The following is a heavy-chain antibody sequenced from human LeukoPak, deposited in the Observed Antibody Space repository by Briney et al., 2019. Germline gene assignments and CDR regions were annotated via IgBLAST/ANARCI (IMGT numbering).Heavy chain of an antibody. V-gene: IGHV3-23*01. J-gene: IGHJ4*02. D-gene: IGHD3-22*01. Sequence: GGSLRLSCAASGFTFSSYAMSWVRQAPGKGPEWASAISTSGGSTSYADSVKGRFTISRDNSKNTLYLQMNSLRAEDTAVYYCAPVYYYDSSGYYLWGQGTLVTVSS. CDR3: APVYYYDSSGYYL. CDR1: GFTFSSYA. CDR2: ISTSGGST.